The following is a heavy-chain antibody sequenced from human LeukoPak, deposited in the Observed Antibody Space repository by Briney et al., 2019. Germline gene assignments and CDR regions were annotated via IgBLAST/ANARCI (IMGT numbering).Heavy chain of an antibody. J-gene: IGHJ6*03. Sequence: ASVKVSCKASGYSFTSYGLSWVRQAPGQGLEWMGWIGAYNGNTNYAQKLQGRVTMTTDTSTSTAYMELRSLRSDGTAVYYCARDRYSSGTYYYYYYMDVWGKGTTVTVSS. CDR2: IGAYNGNT. CDR3: ARDRYSSGTYYYYYYMDV. V-gene: IGHV1-18*01. D-gene: IGHD6-25*01. CDR1: GYSFTSYG.